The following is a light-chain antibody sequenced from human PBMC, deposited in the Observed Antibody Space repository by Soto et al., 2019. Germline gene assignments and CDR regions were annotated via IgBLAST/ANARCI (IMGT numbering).Light chain of an antibody. CDR3: SSYTNINTVV. Sequence: QSALTQPASVSGSPGQSITISCTVTSSDVGGYNYVSWYQQHPGKAPKLMIYEVDNRPSVVSNRFSGSKSGNTASLTISGLQAEDEADYYCSSYTNINTVVFGGGTKVTVL. CDR2: EVD. J-gene: IGLJ2*01. V-gene: IGLV2-14*01. CDR1: SSDVGGYNY.